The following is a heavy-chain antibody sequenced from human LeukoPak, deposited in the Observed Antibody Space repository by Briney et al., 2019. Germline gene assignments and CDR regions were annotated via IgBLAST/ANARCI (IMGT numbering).Heavy chain of an antibody. CDR2: MVPSSGVS. CDR3: STEDKYCTSTTCGDF. J-gene: IGHJ4*02. D-gene: IGHD2-2*01. CDR1: GYTFTAYY. V-gene: IGHV1-2*02. Sequence: ASVKVSCKASGYTFTAYYVHWVRQAPGQGLEWMGYMVPSSGVSHSPQKFQDRVTMTRDTSTSTAYLELSGLTSDDTAVYYCSTEDKYCTSTTCGDFWGQGTLVTVSS.